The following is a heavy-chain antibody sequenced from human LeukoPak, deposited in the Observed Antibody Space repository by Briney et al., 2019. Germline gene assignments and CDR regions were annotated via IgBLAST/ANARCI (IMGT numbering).Heavy chain of an antibody. Sequence: SETLSLTCTVSGGSISSYHWSWVRQPPGKGLEWIGYIYYSGSTNYNPSLKSRVTISVDMSKNQFSLKMSSVTAADTAVYFCARGVWEPYYWGQGILVTVSS. CDR3: ARGVWEPYY. D-gene: IGHD1-26*01. CDR2: IYYSGST. V-gene: IGHV4-59*08. CDR1: GGSISSYH. J-gene: IGHJ4*02.